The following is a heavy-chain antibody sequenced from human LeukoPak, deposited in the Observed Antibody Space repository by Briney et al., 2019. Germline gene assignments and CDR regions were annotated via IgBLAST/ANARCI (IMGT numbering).Heavy chain of an antibody. CDR2: IVVGSGNT. J-gene: IGHJ4*02. CDR3: AADVYGSGRTFDY. CDR1: GFTFTSSA. Sequence: TSVTVSCKASGFTFTSSAVQWVRQARGQRLEWIGWIVVGSGNTNYAQKFQERVTITRDMSTSTAYMELSSLRSEDTAVYYCAADVYGSGRTFDYWGQGTLVTVSS. V-gene: IGHV1-58*01. D-gene: IGHD3-10*01.